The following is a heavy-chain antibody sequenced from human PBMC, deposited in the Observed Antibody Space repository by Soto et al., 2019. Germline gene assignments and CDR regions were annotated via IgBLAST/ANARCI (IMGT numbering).Heavy chain of an antibody. D-gene: IGHD3-22*01. CDR3: ARLGAYYQSLDP. CDR1: RGPVAPGC. CDR2: IYYGGIT. Sequence: SDRLSRPCTGSRGPVAPGCSTWIPPPPGNGLEWVGYIYYGGITSYNPSLQSRVTISLETSKSQFSLRLTSVTAADTAVYYCARLGAYYQSLDPWGPGTLVTV. J-gene: IGHJ5*02. V-gene: IGHV4-59*08.